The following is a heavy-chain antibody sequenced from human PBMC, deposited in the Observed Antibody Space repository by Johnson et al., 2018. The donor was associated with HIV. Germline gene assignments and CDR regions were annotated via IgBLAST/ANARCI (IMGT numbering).Heavy chain of an antibody. J-gene: IGHJ3*02. CDR3: ARAGSSSDDAFDI. CDR1: GFTFSNYA. V-gene: IGHV3-66*01. D-gene: IGHD6-6*01. CDR2: IYSGGST. Sequence: VQLVESGGGLVKPGGSLRLSCAASGFTFSNYAVHWVRQAPGKGLAWVSVIYSGGSTSYAASVKGRFTISRDNSKNTLYLQMNSLRAEDTAVYYCARAGSSSDDAFDIWGQGTMVTVSS.